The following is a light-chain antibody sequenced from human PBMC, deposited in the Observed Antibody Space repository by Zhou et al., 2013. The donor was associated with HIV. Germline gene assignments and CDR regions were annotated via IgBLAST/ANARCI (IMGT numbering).Light chain of an antibody. CDR3: QQFSSPPLT. CDR1: QSVSSN. CDR2: GAS. J-gene: IGKJ4*01. Sequence: EIVMTQSPATLSVSPGERATLSCRASQSVSSNLAWYQQKPGQAPRLLIYGASTRAPGIPDRFSGSGSGTDFTLTINRLEPEDFAVYFCQQFSSPPLTFGGGTKVEIK. V-gene: IGKV3D-15*01.